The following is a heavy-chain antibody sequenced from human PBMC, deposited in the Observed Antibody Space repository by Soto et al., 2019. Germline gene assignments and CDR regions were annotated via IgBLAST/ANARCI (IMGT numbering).Heavy chain of an antibody. D-gene: IGHD6-13*01. CDR2: IFHSGNT. V-gene: IGHV4-4*02. CDR1: SDSITSSSW. Sequence: QVQLQESGPGLVKPSGTLSLTCAVSSDSITSSSWWTWVRQPPGKGLEWIGEIFHSGNTNCNPSLQSRVTISLDKFKNNFSLKLSSVTAADTAVYYCARGVAAALDYWGQGTLVTVSS. J-gene: IGHJ4*02. CDR3: ARGVAAALDY.